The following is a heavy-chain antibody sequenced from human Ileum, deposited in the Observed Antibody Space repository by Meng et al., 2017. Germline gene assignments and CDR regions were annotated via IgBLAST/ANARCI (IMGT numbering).Heavy chain of an antibody. J-gene: IGHJ4*02. CDR3: ARATATNYRFDY. CDR1: GGSISSYY. Sequence: SETLSLTCTVSGGSISSYYWSWIRQPPGKGLEWIGYIYYSGSTNYNPSLKSRVTISVDTSKNQFSLKLSSVTAADTAAYYCARATATNYRFDYWGQGTLVTVSS. V-gene: IGHV4-59*01. D-gene: IGHD4-11*01. CDR2: IYYSGST.